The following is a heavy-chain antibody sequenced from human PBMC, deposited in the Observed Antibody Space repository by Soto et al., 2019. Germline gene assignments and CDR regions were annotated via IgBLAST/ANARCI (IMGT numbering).Heavy chain of an antibody. V-gene: IGHV1-18*01. D-gene: IGHD3-3*01. Sequence: GASVKVSCKASGYTFTSYGISWVRQAPGQGLEWMGWISAYNGNTNYAQKLQGRVTMTTDTSTSTAYMELRSLRSDDTAVYYCARGNLVSTIFGVVIQTTPYYFDYWGPGTLVTVSS. CDR1: GYTFTSYG. CDR3: ARGNLVSTIFGVVIQTTPYYFDY. CDR2: ISAYNGNT. J-gene: IGHJ4*02.